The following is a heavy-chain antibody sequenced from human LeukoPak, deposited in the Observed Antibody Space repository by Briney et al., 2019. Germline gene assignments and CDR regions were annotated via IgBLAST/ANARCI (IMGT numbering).Heavy chain of an antibody. CDR3: AKDRIGVSLPYYSYMDV. CDR1: GFTFSNAW. J-gene: IGHJ6*03. CDR2: ISGSGEST. Sequence: GGSLRLSCAASGFTFSNAWMNWVRQAPEKGLEWLSAISGSGESTYYADSEKGRFTISRDNSKNTLYLQMNSLRAEDTAVYYCAKDRIGVSLPYYSYMDVWGKGTTVTVSS. V-gene: IGHV3-23*01. D-gene: IGHD6-19*01.